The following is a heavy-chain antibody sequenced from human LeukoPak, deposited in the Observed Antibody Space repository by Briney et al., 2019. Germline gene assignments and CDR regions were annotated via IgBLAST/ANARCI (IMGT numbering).Heavy chain of an antibody. J-gene: IGHJ4*02. Sequence: PGGSLRLSCAASGFTVSSNYMSWVRQAPGKGLEWVSVIYSGGSTYYADSVKGRFTVARDNPKRTLYLQMNSLELQDTAVYFCVRDVSGGMRSRGVFDSWGQGTLVTVSS. D-gene: IGHD3-10*01. CDR1: GFTVSSNY. CDR3: VRDVSGGMRSRGVFDS. V-gene: IGHV3-53*05. CDR2: IYSGGST.